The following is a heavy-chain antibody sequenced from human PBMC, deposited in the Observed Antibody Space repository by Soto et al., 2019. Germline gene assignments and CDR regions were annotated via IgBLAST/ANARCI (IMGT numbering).Heavy chain of an antibody. CDR1: GGTFSSYP. V-gene: IGHV1-69*06. Sequence: QVQLVQSGAEVKKPGSSVKVSCKASGGTFSSYPISWVRQAPGQGLEWMGGIIPIFGTANYAQKFQGRVTITADKSRGEAYRERSSLRPDDPAVYYCARGDNGIDKGPQRANFPYRGRGTLVTAS. D-gene: IGHD1-20*01. CDR2: IIPIFGTA. J-gene: IGHJ4*02. CDR3: ARGDNGIDKGPQRANFPY.